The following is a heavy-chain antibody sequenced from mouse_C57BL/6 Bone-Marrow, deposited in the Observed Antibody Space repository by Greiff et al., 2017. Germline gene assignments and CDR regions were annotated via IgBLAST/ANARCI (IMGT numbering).Heavy chain of an antibody. CDR3: ARERTAQATCGFAY. J-gene: IGHJ3*01. D-gene: IGHD3-2*02. V-gene: IGHV1-69*01. Sequence: QVQLQQPGAELVMPGASVKLSCKASGYTFTSYWMHWVKQRPGQGLEWIGEIDPSDSYTNYNQKFKGKSTLTVDKSSSTAYMQLSSLTSEDSAVYYCARERTAQATCGFAYWGQGTLVTVSA. CDR1: GYTFTSYW. CDR2: IDPSDSYT.